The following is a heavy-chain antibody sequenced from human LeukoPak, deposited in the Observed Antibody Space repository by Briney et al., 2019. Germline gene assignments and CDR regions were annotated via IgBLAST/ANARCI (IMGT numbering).Heavy chain of an antibody. D-gene: IGHD5-18*01. V-gene: IGHV1-46*01. J-gene: IGHJ5*02. CDR2: INPSGGST. Sequence: ASVKVSCKASGYTFTSYYMHWVRQAPGQGLEWMGIINPSGGSTSYAQKFQGRVTMTRDTSTSTVYMELSSLRSEDTAVYYCARSYTERGYSYGDWFDPWGQGTLVTVSS. CDR3: ARSYTERGYSYGDWFDP. CDR1: GYTFTSYY.